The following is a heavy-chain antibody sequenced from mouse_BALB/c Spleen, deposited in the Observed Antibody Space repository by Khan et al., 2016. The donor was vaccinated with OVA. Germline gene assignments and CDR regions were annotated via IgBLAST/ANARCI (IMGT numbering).Heavy chain of an antibody. CDR3: AREEALYYFDY. Sequence: VQLQQSGAELVRPGASVKLSCKTSGYIFTSYWIHWIKQRSGQGLEWIARIYPGTDNTYYNEKLKDKATLTADKSSSTAYMQRSSLKSEDSAVYVCAREEALYYFDYWGQGTTLTVSS. CDR1: GYIFTSYW. CDR2: IYPGTDNT. J-gene: IGHJ2*01. D-gene: IGHD3-2*02. V-gene: IGHV1S132*01.